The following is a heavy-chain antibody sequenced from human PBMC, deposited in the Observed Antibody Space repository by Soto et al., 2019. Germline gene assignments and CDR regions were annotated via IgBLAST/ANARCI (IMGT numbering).Heavy chain of an antibody. CDR3: ASPPSIPLEGYCSGGSCLYYFYGKDG. J-gene: IGHJ6*02. V-gene: IGHV3-21*01. D-gene: IGHD2-15*01. CDR2: ISSSSSYI. CDR1: GFTFSSYS. Sequence: GGSLRLSCAASGFTFSSYSMNWVRQAPGKGLEWASSISSSSSYIYYADSVKGRFTISRDNAKNSLYLQMNSLRAEDTAVYYCASPPSIPLEGYCSGGSCLYYFYGKDGTRQVTTVPVCS.